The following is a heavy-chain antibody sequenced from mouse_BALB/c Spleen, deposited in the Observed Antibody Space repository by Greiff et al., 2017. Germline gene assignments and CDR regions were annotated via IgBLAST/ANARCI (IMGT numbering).Heavy chain of an antibody. CDR2: IYPGDGDT. V-gene: IGHV1-87*01. CDR3: ARCPYYGNYFDY. J-gene: IGHJ2*01. CDR1: GYTFTSYW. Sequence: VQLQESGAELARPGASVKLSCKASGYTFTSYWMQWVKQRPGQGLEWIGAIYPGDGDTRYTQKFKGKATLTADKSSSTAYMQLSSLASEDSAVYYCARCPYYGNYFDYWGQGTTLTVSS. D-gene: IGHD2-10*01.